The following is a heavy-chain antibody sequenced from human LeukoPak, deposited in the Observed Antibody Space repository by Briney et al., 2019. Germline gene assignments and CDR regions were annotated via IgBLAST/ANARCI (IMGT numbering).Heavy chain of an antibody. CDR2: MNPNSGNT. CDR3: ARGPVSAPYHYMVV. J-gene: IGHJ6*03. D-gene: IGHD2-2*01. Sequence: AAVKVSCKASGYTFTSYDIIWVRPATCQGREWMGWMNPNSGNTGYAQKVQGRGHMTRNTAISTASLDLCGRRCGDTAAYYCARGPVSAPYHYMVVWGKGGTVT. CDR1: GYTFTSYD. V-gene: IGHV1-8*01.